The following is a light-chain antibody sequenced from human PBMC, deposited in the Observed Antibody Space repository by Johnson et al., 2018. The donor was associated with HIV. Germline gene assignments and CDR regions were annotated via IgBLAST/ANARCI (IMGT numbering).Light chain of an antibody. CDR2: DNN. Sequence: QSVLTQPPSVSAAPGQKVTISCSGSSSNIGNNYVSWYQQLPGTAPKLLIYDNNKRPSGIPDRFSGSKSGTSATLGITGLQTGDEADYYCGTWDSSLSGVFGTVTQVTVL. J-gene: IGLJ1*01. CDR3: GTWDSSLSGV. V-gene: IGLV1-51*01. CDR1: SSNIGNNY.